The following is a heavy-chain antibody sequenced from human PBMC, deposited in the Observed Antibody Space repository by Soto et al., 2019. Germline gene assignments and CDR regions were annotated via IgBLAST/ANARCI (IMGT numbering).Heavy chain of an antibody. V-gene: IGHV1-18*01. CDR2: ISAYNGNT. J-gene: IGHJ4*02. CDR1: GYTFTNFG. CDR3: ARWGPPIDY. D-gene: IGHD3-16*01. Sequence: QVQLVQSGAEVKKPGASVKVSCKASGYTFTNFGISWVRQAPGQGLEWMGWISAYNGNTSYAQKLQGRVTMTTDTSTSTAYMGVRSREFDDTAVYYCARWGPPIDYWGQGTLVTVSS.